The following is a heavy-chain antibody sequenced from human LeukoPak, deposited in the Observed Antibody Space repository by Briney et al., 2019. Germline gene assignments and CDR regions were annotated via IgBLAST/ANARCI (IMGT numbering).Heavy chain of an antibody. V-gene: IGHV4-34*01. CDR3: AVYGSGSYYTTHYYFDY. Sequence: SETLSLTCAVYGGSFSGYYWSWIRQPPGKGLEWIGEINHSGSTNYNPSLKSRVTISIDTSKNQFSLKLNSVTAADTAVYYCAVYGSGSYYTTHYYFDYWGQGTLVTVSS. J-gene: IGHJ4*02. D-gene: IGHD3-10*01. CDR1: GGSFSGYY. CDR2: INHSGST.